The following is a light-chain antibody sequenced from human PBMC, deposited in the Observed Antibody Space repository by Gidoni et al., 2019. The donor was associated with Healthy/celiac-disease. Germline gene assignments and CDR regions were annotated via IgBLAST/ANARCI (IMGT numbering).Light chain of an antibody. J-gene: IGKJ4*01. CDR3: QKYNSAPLT. CDR1: QGMSNY. CDR2: ASS. Sequence: DIQMTQSSSSLSASLGDRVTITCRASQGMSNYLVWYQQKPAKVPNLLIHASSTLQSRVPSRYIGSGSVTDFTLTNSNLQPEDVATYYCQKYNSAPLTFGGGTKVEIK. V-gene: IGKV1-27*01.